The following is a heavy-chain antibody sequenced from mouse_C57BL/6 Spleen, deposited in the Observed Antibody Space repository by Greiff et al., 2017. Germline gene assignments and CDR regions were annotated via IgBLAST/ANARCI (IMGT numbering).Heavy chain of an antibody. CDR3: ARAELGMDY. CDR1: GYTFSDYY. CDR2: INYDGSST. Sequence: EVKLVESEGGLVQPGSSMKLSCTASGYTFSDYYMAWVRQVPEKGLEWVANINYDGSSTYYLDSLKSRFIISRDNAKNILYLQMGSLKSEDTATYYCARAELGMDYWGQGTSVTVSS. D-gene: IGHD4-1*01. J-gene: IGHJ4*01. V-gene: IGHV5-16*01.